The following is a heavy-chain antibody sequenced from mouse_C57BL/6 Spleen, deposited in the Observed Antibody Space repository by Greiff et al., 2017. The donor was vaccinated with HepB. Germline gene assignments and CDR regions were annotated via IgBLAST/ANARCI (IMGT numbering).Heavy chain of an antibody. CDR3: ARRRSSYGWYFDV. CDR2: ISYSGST. CDR1: GYSITSGYD. Sequence: VQLQQSGPGMVKPSQSLSLTCTVTGYSITSGYDWHWIRPFPGNKLEWMGYISYSGSTNYNPSLKSRISITHDTSKNHFFLKLNSVTTEDTATYYCARRRSSYGWYFDVWGTGTTVTVSS. D-gene: IGHD1-1*01. J-gene: IGHJ1*03. V-gene: IGHV3-1*01.